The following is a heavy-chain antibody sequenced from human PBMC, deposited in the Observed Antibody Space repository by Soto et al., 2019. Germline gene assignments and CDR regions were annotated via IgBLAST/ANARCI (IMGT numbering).Heavy chain of an antibody. CDR2: INHSGST. D-gene: IGHD3-22*01. J-gene: IGHJ2*01. V-gene: IGHV4-34*01. Sequence: QVQLQQWGAGLLKPSETLSLTCAVYGGSFSGYYWSWIRQPPGKGLEWIGEINHSGSTNYKSSLKXXVTISADTSKXXFXLXXSSVTAADTAVYYCARVRADYYDSSGYYYGRDFDLWGRGTLVTVSS. CDR3: ARVRADYYDSSGYYYGRDFDL. CDR1: GGSFSGYY.